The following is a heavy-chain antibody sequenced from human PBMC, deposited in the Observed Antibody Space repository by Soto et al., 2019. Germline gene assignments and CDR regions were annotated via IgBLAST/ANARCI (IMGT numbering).Heavy chain of an antibody. J-gene: IGHJ4*02. Sequence: GGSLRLSCAASGFTFSSYAMGWVRQAPGKGLEWVSALTDSGGITYYADSVKGRFTISRDNSKNTLFLQMNSLRAEDTAVYYCAKKSSGNSYFYFDYWGRGALVTVS. CDR2: LTDSGGIT. CDR1: GFTFSSYA. V-gene: IGHV3-23*01. CDR3: AKKSSGNSYFYFDY. D-gene: IGHD3-22*01.